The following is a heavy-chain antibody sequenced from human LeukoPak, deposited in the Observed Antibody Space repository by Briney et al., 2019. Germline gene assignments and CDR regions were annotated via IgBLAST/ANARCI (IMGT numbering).Heavy chain of an antibody. Sequence: GGSLRLSCAASGFTFSDYSMNWVRQTPGKGLEWVSAISGSGGSTYYADSVKGRFTISRDNSKNTLYLQMNSLRAEDTAVYYCAKQQQLVRGVFDYWGQGTLVTVSS. V-gene: IGHV3-23*01. CDR1: GFTFSDYS. CDR2: ISGSGGST. D-gene: IGHD6-13*01. CDR3: AKQQQLVRGVFDY. J-gene: IGHJ4*02.